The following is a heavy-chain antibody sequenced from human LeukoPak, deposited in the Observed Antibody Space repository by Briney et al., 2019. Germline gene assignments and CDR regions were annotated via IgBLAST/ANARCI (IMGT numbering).Heavy chain of an antibody. CDR2: ISYDGSNK. CDR1: GIAFSSYG. Sequence: VGSLRLSCAASGIAFSSYGMHWVRQAPGKGLGWVAVISYDGSNKYYADSVKGRFTISRDNSKNTLYLQMNSLRAEHTAVYCCAKDFGGYPSWGQGTLVTVSS. D-gene: IGHD5-18*01. V-gene: IGHV3-30*18. J-gene: IGHJ4*02. CDR3: AKDFGGYPS.